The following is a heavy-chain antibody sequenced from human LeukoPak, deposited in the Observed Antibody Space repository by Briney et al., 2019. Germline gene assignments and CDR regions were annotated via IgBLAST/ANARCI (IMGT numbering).Heavy chain of an antibody. V-gene: IGHV1-3*01. D-gene: IGHD1-26*01. J-gene: IGHJ3*02. Sequence: RFQGRVTITRDTSASTAYMELSSLRSEDTAVYYCARSYSGSYAYAFDTWGQGTMVTVSS. CDR3: ARSYSGSYAYAFDT.